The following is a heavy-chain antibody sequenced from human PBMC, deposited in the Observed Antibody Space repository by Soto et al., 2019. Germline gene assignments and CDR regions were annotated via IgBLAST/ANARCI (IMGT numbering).Heavy chain of an antibody. D-gene: IGHD6-13*01. CDR1: GFTFSSYS. CDR2: ISSSSSYI. CDR3: ARDPRQVIAAAGTVWNDAFDI. J-gene: IGHJ3*02. Sequence: GGSLRLSCAASGFTFSSYSMNWVRQAPGKGLEWVSSISSSSSYIYYADSVKGRFTISRDNAKNSLYLQMNSLRAEDTAVYYCARDPRQVIAAAGTVWNDAFDIWGQGTMVTVSS. V-gene: IGHV3-21*01.